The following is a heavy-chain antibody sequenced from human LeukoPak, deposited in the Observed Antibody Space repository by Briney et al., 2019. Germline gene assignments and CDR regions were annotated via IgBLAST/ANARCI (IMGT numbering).Heavy chain of an antibody. J-gene: IGHJ4*02. D-gene: IGHD1-1*01. V-gene: IGHV3-49*03. CDR1: GFTFGDYA. CDR2: IRSKAYGETA. Sequence: GGSLRLSCTASGFTFGDYAMSWIRQAPGKGLEWVGFIRSKAYGETADYAASVKGRFTISRDDSKAIAYLQMNSLKTEDTAVYHCTRDRGAYNLYDCWGQGTLVTVSS. CDR3: TRDRGAYNLYDC.